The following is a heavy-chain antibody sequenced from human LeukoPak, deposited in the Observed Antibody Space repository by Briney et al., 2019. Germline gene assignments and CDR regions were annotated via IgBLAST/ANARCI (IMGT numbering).Heavy chain of an antibody. J-gene: IGHJ4*02. CDR3: AKGRWALFDC. D-gene: IGHD3-10*01. V-gene: IGHV6-1*01. CDR1: GDSVSSNSAA. Sequence: SQTLSLTCDISGDSVSSNSAAWNWIRLSPSRGLEWLGRTYYRSKWYNDYAISVKSRMTINADTSKNQFSLQLNSVTPEDTAVYYCAKGRWALFDCWGQGTLVIVSS. CDR2: TYYRSKWYN.